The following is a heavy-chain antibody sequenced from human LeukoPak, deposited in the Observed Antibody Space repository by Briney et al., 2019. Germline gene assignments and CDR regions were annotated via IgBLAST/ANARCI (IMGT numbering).Heavy chain of an antibody. CDR3: ARDLRITMIVVVPTPGY. CDR2: INTNTGNP. V-gene: IGHV7-4-1*02. D-gene: IGHD3-22*01. CDR1: GYTFTSYA. J-gene: IGHJ4*02. Sequence: ASVKVSCKASGYTFTSYAMNWVRQAPGQGLEWMGWINTNTGNPTYAQGFTGRFVFSLDTSVSTAYLQISSLKAEDTAVYYCARDLRITMIVVVPTPGYWGQGTLVTVSS.